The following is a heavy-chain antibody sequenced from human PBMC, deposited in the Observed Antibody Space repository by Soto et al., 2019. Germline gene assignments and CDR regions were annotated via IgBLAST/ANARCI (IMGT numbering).Heavy chain of an antibody. V-gene: IGHV3-7*03. CDR2: IKQDGSEK. J-gene: IGHJ5*02. Sequence: GGSLRLSCAASGFTFSSYWMSWVRQAPGKGLEWVANIKQDGSEKYYVDSVKGRFTISRDNAKNSLYLQMNSLRAEDTAVYYCARANSPIRGPKWFDPWGQGTLVTVSS. D-gene: IGHD3-10*01. CDR3: ARANSPIRGPKWFDP. CDR1: GFTFSSYW.